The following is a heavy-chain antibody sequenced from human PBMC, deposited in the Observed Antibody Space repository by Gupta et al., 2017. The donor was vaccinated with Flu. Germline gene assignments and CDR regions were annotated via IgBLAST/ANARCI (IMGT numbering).Heavy chain of an antibody. CDR2: INPNSGGT. D-gene: IGHD2-2*01. CDR1: Y. CDR3: ARVTYCSTTSCYQQFDY. Sequence: YMHWVRQAPGQGLEWMGRINPNSGGTKFAQKFQGRVTLTSDTSISTAYMELSRLTSDDTGVYYCARVTYCSTTSCYQQFDYWGQGHLVTVS. V-gene: IGHV1-2*05. J-gene: IGHJ4*02.